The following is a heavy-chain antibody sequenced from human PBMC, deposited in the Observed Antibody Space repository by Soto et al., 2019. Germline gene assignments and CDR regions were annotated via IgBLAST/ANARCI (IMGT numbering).Heavy chain of an antibody. CDR2: IRSKANSYAT. V-gene: IGHV3-73*01. Sequence: LRLSCAASGFTFSGSAMHWVRQASGKGLEWVGRIRSKANSYATAYAASVKGRFTISRDDSKNTAYLQMNSLKTEDTAVYYCRGLTGTSFYGMDVWGQGTTVTV. CDR1: GFTFSGSA. CDR3: RGLTGTSFYGMDV. J-gene: IGHJ6*02. D-gene: IGHD1-20*01.